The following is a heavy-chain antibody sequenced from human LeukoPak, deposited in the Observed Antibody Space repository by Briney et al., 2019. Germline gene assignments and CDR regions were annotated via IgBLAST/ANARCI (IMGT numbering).Heavy chain of an antibody. Sequence: PSETLSLTCAVSGYSLSSGYYWGWIRQPPGKGLEWIGSIYHSGSTYYNPSLKSRVTISVDTSKNQFSLKLSSVTAADTAVYYCARHLTVTTFFDYWGQGTLVTVSS. CDR3: ARHLTVTTFFDY. CDR1: GYSLSSGYY. D-gene: IGHD4-17*01. J-gene: IGHJ4*02. CDR2: IYHSGST. V-gene: IGHV4-38-2*01.